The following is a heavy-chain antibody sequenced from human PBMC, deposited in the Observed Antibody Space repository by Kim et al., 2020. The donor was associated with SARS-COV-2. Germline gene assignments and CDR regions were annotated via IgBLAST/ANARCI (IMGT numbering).Heavy chain of an antibody. Sequence: ASVKVSCKASGYTFTSYGISWVRQAPGQGLEWMGWISAYNGNTNYAQKLQGRVTMTTDTSTSTAYMELRSLRSDDTAVYYCAREGYCTNGVCYSGHYYYYYGMDVWGQGTTVTVSS. J-gene: IGHJ6*02. CDR3: AREGYCTNGVCYSGHYYYYYGMDV. D-gene: IGHD2-8*01. CDR2: ISAYNGNT. CDR1: GYTFTSYG. V-gene: IGHV1-18*04.